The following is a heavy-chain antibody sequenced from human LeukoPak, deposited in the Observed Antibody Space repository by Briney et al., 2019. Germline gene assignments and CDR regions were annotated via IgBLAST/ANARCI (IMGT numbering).Heavy chain of an antibody. Sequence: ASVKVSCKASGYTFTGYYVHWVRQAPGQGLEWMGWINPNSGGTNYAQKFQGRVTMTRDTSICTAYMELSRLRSDDTAVYYCARSRYCSGGSCAPNFDYWGQGTLVTVSS. J-gene: IGHJ4*02. D-gene: IGHD2-15*01. V-gene: IGHV1-2*02. CDR3: ARSRYCSGGSCAPNFDY. CDR1: GYTFTGYY. CDR2: INPNSGGT.